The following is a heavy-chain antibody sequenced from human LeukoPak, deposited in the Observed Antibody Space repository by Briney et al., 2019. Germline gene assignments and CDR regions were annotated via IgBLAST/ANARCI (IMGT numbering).Heavy chain of an antibody. V-gene: IGHV3-64D*06. Sequence: PGGSLRLSSSASGFTFSSYPMHWVRQAPGKGLEYVSAISSNGGSTHYADSVKGRFTISRDNSKNTVYLQMSSLNCTTGVAADYGFDFWGQGTMVTVSS. CDR3: GFDF. CDR2: ISSNGGST. CDR1: GFTFSSYP. D-gene: IGHD2-15*01. J-gene: IGHJ3*01.